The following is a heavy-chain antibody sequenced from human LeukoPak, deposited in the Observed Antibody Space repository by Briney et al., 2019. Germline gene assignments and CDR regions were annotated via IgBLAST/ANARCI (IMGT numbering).Heavy chain of an antibody. J-gene: IGHJ4*02. CDR1: GYSISSGYY. D-gene: IGHD3/OR15-3a*01. CDR2: IYHSGST. Sequence: SETLSLTCTVSGYSISSGYYWGWIRQPPGKGLEWIGSIYHSGSTYYNPSLKSRVTISVDTSKNQFSLKLSSVTAADTAVYYCARDLAAIWTYSFDYWGQGTLVTVSS. V-gene: IGHV4-38-2*02. CDR3: ARDLAAIWTYSFDY.